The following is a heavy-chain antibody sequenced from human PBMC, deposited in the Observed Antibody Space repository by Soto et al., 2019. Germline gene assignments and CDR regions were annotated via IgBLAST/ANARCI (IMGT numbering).Heavy chain of an antibody. CDR3: AYQLWDFDI. D-gene: IGHD1-1*01. V-gene: IGHV3-11*01. J-gene: IGHJ3*02. Sequence: PGGSLRLSCAASGFTFSGFYMSWIRQAPGKGLEWVSYVSNSGDTIYYADSVKGRFTVSRDNAKNSVYLQMNSVRAEDTAVYYCAYQLWDFDIWGQGTMVTVSS. CDR1: GFTFSGFY. CDR2: VSNSGDTI.